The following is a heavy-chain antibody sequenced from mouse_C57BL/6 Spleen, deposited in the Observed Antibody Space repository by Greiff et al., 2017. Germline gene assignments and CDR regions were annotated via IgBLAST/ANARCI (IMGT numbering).Heavy chain of an antibody. CDR1: GFNIKDYY. CDR2: IDPEDGDT. CDR3: TWGNYEVDY. Sequence: VQLQQSGAELVRPGASVKLSCTASGFNIKDYYMHWVKQRPEQGLEWIGRIDPEDGDTEYAPKFQGKATLTADTSSNTAYLPLSSLTSEDTAVYYCTWGNYEVDYWGQGTTLTVSS. J-gene: IGHJ2*01. V-gene: IGHV14-1*01. D-gene: IGHD2-1*01.